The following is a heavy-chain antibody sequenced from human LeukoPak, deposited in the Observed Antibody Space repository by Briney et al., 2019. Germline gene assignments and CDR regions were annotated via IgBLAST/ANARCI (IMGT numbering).Heavy chain of an antibody. V-gene: IGHV3-11*04. CDR2: IGSTI. CDR1: GFSFSDYY. CDR3: ARVIVGADYDAFDI. J-gene: IGHJ3*02. Sequence: GGSLRLSCVASGFSFSDYYMSWIRQTPGKGLEWVSYIGSTIYYADSVKGRFTISRDNANNFLYLQMNTLRAEDTAVYYCARVIVGADYDAFDIWGHGTMVTVSS. D-gene: IGHD1-26*01.